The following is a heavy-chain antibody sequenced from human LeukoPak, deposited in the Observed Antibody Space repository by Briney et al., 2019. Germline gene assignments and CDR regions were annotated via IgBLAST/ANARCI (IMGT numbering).Heavy chain of an antibody. CDR3: AVDSSSWYLFDY. CDR1: GYTFTGYY. D-gene: IGHD6-13*01. V-gene: IGHV1-2*02. CDR2: INPNSGGT. Sequence: ASVKVSCKASGYTFTGYYMHWVRQAPGQGLKWMGWINPNSGGTNYAQKFQGRVTMTRDTSISTAYMELSRLRSDDTAVYYCAVDSSSWYLFDYWGQGTLVTVSS. J-gene: IGHJ4*02.